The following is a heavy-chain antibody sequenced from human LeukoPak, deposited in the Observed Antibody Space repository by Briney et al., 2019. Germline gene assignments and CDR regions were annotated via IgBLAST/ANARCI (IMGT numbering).Heavy chain of an antibody. CDR3: ARRGIAVSAHPDY. CDR1: GYSFTNYW. V-gene: IGHV5-51*01. D-gene: IGHD6-19*01. J-gene: IGHJ4*02. CDR2: IYPGDSDT. Sequence: GESLKISWKGSGYSFTNYWIGWVRQMPGKGLEWVGNIYPGDSDTRYSPSFQGQVTISADKSISTAYLQWSSLKASDTAMYYCARRGIAVSAHPDYWGQGTLVTVSS.